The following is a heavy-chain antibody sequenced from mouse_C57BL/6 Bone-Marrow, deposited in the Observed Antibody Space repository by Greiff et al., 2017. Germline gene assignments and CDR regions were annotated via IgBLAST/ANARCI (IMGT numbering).Heavy chain of an antibody. CDR1: GYTFTSYW. J-gene: IGHJ2*01. CDR3: ARGGYGNSVDY. V-gene: IGHV1-50*01. D-gene: IGHD2-1*01. CDR2: IDPSDSYT. Sequence: QVQLQQPGAELVKPGASVKLSCKASGYTFTSYWMQWVKQRPGQGLEWIGEIDPSDSYTNYNQKFKGKATLTVDTSSSTAYMQLSSLTSEDSAVYYSARGGYGNSVDYWGQGTTLTVSS.